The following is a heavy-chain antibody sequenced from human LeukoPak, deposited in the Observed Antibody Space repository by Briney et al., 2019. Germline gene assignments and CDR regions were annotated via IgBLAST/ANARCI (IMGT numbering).Heavy chain of an antibody. CDR3: ARDYWWNYDY. V-gene: IGHV3-30*04. J-gene: IGHJ4*02. CDR1: GFTFSSYA. D-gene: IGHD1-7*01. CDR2: ISYDGSNK. Sequence: GGSLRLSCAASGFTFSSYAMHWVRQAPGKGLEWVAVISYDGSNKYYADSVKGRFTISRDNSKNTLYLQMNSLRAEDTAIYYCARDYWWNYDYWGQGTLVTVSS.